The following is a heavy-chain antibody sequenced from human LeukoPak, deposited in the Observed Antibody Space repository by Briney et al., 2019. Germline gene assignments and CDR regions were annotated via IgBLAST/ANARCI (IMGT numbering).Heavy chain of an antibody. CDR3: AREDGDPLRFLEWPPLPPAPYYYMDV. J-gene: IGHJ6*03. D-gene: IGHD3-3*01. CDR1: GDFITAYY. Sequence: SETLSLTCTVSGDFITAYYWSWIRQPPGKGLEWIGFIYDSGSTNYNPSLKSRVTISVDTSKNQFSLKLSSVTAADTAVYYCAREDGDPLRFLEWPPLPPAPYYYMDVWGKGTTVTVSS. CDR2: IYDSGST. V-gene: IGHV4-59*12.